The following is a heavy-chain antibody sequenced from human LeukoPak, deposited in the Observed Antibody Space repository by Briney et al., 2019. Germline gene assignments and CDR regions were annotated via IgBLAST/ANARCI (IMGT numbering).Heavy chain of an antibody. CDR1: GFTFSSYG. CDR2: ISYDGSNK. CDR3: AGGKDTFDY. J-gene: IGHJ4*02. Sequence: GRSLRLSCAASGFTFSSYGMHWVRQAPGKGLEWVAVISYDGSNKYYADSVKGRFTISRDNSKNTLYLQMNSLRAEDTAVYYCAGGKDTFDYWGQGTLVTVSS. V-gene: IGHV3-30*03. D-gene: IGHD2-15*01.